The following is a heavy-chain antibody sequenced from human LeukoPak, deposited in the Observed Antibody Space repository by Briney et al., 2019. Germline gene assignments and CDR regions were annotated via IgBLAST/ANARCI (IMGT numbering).Heavy chain of an antibody. CDR1: GFTFSSYW. J-gene: IGHJ4*02. Sequence: PGGSLRLSCAASGFTFSSYWMSWVRQAPGKGLEWVANIKQDGSEKYYVDSVKGRFTISRDNAKNSLYLQMNSLRGEDTAVYYCAVDCSSTSCYDVYYWGQGTQVTVSS. CDR3: AVDCSSTSCYDVYY. CDR2: IKQDGSEK. D-gene: IGHD2-2*01. V-gene: IGHV3-7*02.